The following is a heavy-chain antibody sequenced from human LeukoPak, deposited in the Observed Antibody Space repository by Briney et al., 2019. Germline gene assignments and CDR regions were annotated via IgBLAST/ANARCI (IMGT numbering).Heavy chain of an antibody. CDR1: GGSFSGYY. Sequence: SETLSLTCAVYGGSFSGYYWSWIRQPPGKGLEWIGEINHSGSTNYNPSLKSRVTISVDTSKNQFSLKLSSVTAADTAVYYCARGGDYGFDYWGQGTLVTVSS. J-gene: IGHJ4*02. D-gene: IGHD4-17*01. CDR3: ARGGDYGFDY. CDR2: INHSGST. V-gene: IGHV4-34*01.